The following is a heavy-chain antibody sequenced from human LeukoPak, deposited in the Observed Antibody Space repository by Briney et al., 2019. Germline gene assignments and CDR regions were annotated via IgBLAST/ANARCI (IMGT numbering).Heavy chain of an antibody. Sequence: GGSLRLSCAASGFTFSSYAMHWVRQAPGKGLEWVAVISYDGSNKYYADSVKGRFTISRDNSKNTLYLQMNSLRAEDTAVYYCARDGNYFDYWGQGTLVTVSS. D-gene: IGHD1-1*01. CDR1: GFTFSSYA. V-gene: IGHV3-30-3*01. CDR2: ISYDGSNK. J-gene: IGHJ4*02. CDR3: ARDGNYFDY.